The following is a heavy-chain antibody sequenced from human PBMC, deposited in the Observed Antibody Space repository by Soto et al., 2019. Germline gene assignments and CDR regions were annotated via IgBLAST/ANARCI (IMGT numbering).Heavy chain of an antibody. CDR1: GFTFSRYT. J-gene: IGHJ4*02. CDR3: ARDRSGFFDY. V-gene: IGHV3-30-3*01. Sequence: QVQLVESGGGVVQPGRSLRLSCAASGFTFSRYTIYWVRQAPGKGREWVAIISDDGINDYYADSVQGRFTISRDNSKNTVYLQMNSLRAEDTAVYYCARDRSGFFDYWGQGTLVTVSS. D-gene: IGHD2-15*01. CDR2: ISDDGIND.